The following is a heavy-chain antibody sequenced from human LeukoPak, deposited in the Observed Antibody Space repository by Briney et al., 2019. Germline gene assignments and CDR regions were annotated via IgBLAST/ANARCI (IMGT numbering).Heavy chain of an antibody. D-gene: IGHD6-6*01. J-gene: IGHJ4*02. CDR1: GYTFTGYY. CDR2: INSNSGDT. Sequence: GASVKVSCKASGYTFTGYYMHWVRQVPGQGLEWMGWINSNSGDTNYAQKFQGRVTMTRDTSISTAYMELSRLRSDDTAVYYCARELSQYSSSDWGQGTLVTVSS. V-gene: IGHV1-2*02. CDR3: ARELSQYSSSD.